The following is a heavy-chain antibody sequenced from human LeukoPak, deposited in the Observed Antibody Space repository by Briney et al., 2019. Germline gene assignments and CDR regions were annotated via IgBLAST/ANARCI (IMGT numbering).Heavy chain of an antibody. CDR3: ASAEPDGSRLYFYFHY. Sequence: ASEEVPHEVSGYTLTELSMQCVPRAPGKGREGMGGFDPEEGETIHAQKFQGRVTMTEDKCTDTTYMELSSLNSQYAAVYYCASAEPDGSRLYFYFHYWGKGSVVSV. D-gene: IGHD3-10*01. J-gene: IGHJ4*02. CDR2: FDPEEGET. V-gene: IGHV1-24*01. CDR1: GYTLTELS.